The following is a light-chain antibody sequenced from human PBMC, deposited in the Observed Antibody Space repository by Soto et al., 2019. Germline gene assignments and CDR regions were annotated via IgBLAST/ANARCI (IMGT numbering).Light chain of an antibody. V-gene: IGKV1-39*01. Sequence: DIHLTQSPSSLSASIGDRVTITCRASQSIGSYLSWYQHKQGKAPKLLIFGASYLKGGVPSRFSGSGSGTDFTLTITSLDPEDFATYYCQQSYSTLMYTFGQGTKLEIK. CDR3: QQSYSTLMYT. CDR2: GAS. J-gene: IGKJ2*01. CDR1: QSIGSY.